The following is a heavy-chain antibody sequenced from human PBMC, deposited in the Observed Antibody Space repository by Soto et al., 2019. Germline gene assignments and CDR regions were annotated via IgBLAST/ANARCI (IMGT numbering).Heavy chain of an antibody. CDR1: GYTFTSYD. CDR2: MNPNNGNT. Sequence: ASVKVSCKASGYTFTSYDINWVRQATGQGLEWMGWMNPNNGNTNYAQKLQGRVTMTTDTSMSTAYMELRSLRSDDTAVYYCARALGYCSSTSCPYDAFDIWGQGTMVTVSS. J-gene: IGHJ3*02. CDR3: ARALGYCSSTSCPYDAFDI. D-gene: IGHD2-2*01. V-gene: IGHV1-18*01.